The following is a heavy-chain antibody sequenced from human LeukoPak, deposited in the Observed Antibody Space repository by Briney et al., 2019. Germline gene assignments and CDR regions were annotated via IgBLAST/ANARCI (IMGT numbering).Heavy chain of an antibody. CDR1: GGSISSYY. Sequence: PSETLSLTCTVSGGSISSYYWSWIRQPPGKGLEWIGYIYTSGSTNYNPSLKSRVTISVDTSKNQFSLKLSSVTAADTAVYYCARMLGIWFGESEWGQGTLVTVSS. V-gene: IGHV4-4*09. CDR3: ARMLGIWFGESE. D-gene: IGHD3-10*01. J-gene: IGHJ4*02. CDR2: IYTSGST.